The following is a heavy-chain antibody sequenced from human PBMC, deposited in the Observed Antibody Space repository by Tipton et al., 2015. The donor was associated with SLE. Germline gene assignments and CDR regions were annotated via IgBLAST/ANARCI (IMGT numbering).Heavy chain of an antibody. J-gene: IGHJ4*02. Sequence: PGLVKPSETLSLTCAVSGYSISSGYYWSWIRQPPGKGLEWIGYIYYSGSTNYNPSLKSRVTISVDTSKNQFSLKLSSVTAADTAVYYCARESSWDPLFDYWGQGTLVTVSS. V-gene: IGHV4-61*01. D-gene: IGHD6-13*01. CDR1: GYSISSGYY. CDR3: ARESSWDPLFDY. CDR2: IYYSGST.